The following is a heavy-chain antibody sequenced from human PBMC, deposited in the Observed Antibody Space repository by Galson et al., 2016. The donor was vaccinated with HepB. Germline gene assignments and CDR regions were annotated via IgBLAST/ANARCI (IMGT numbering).Heavy chain of an antibody. CDR2: INPTGGST. Sequence: SCAASGFTLTSYYMNWVRQAPGQGLEWMGMINPTGGSTTYAPKFQGRVTMTRGTSTSTAYMELSSLRPEDTAVYYCARGGGKTSTMDVWGQGTTVTVSS. CDR3: ARGGGKTSTMDV. V-gene: IGHV1-46*01. J-gene: IGHJ6*02. CDR1: GFTLTSYY. D-gene: IGHD3-16*01.